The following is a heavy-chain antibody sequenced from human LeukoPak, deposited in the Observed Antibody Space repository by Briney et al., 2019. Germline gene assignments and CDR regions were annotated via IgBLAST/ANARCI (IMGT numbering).Heavy chain of an antibody. CDR2: IKSKTDGGTT. J-gene: IGHJ2*01. Sequence: PGGSLRLSCAASGFTFTNAWMSWARQAPGRGLEWVGRIKSKTDGGTTDYAAPVKGRFTISRDDSKNTLYLQMNSLKTEDTAVYYCTTGAYDILTGYYHWYFDLWGRGTLVTVSS. V-gene: IGHV3-15*01. D-gene: IGHD3-9*01. CDR3: TTGAYDILTGYYHWYFDL. CDR1: GFTFTNAW.